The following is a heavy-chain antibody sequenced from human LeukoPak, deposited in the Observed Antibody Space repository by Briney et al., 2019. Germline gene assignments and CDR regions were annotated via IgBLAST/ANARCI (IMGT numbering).Heavy chain of an antibody. J-gene: IGHJ5*02. Sequence: SQTLSLTCAISGDSVSSNSAAWNWIRQSPSRGLEWLGRTYYRSKWYNDYAVSVKSRITINPDTSKNQFSLQLNSVTPEDTAVYYGARAFYCSGGSCYSNWFDPWGQGTLVTVSS. CDR1: GDSVSSNSAA. D-gene: IGHD2-15*01. V-gene: IGHV6-1*01. CDR3: ARAFYCSGGSCYSNWFDP. CDR2: TYYRSKWYN.